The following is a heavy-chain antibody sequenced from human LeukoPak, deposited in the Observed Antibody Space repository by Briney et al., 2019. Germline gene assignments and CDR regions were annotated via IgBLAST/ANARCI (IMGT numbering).Heavy chain of an antibody. CDR3: AKGRGAVAVFFDY. Sequence: GGSLRLSCAASGLTFSSYEMNWVRQAPGKGLEWVSYISSSGSSIYYADSVKGRFTISRDNAKKSLYLQMHSLRAEDTAVYYCAKGRGAVAVFFDYWGQGTLVTVSS. D-gene: IGHD6-19*01. V-gene: IGHV3-48*03. CDR1: GLTFSSYE. CDR2: ISSSGSSI. J-gene: IGHJ4*02.